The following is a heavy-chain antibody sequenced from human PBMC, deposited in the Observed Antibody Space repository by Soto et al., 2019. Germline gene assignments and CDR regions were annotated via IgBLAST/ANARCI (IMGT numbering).Heavy chain of an antibody. CDR3: TRDDSFGGTKDY. J-gene: IGHJ4*02. CDR2: IWYDGSQK. Sequence: QVQLVESGGGVVQPGRSLRLSCVVSGFTFSHYGMHWVRQAPGKGLEWVAFIWYDGSQKYYGDAVKGRFTISRDDSKNTVYLEMNSLRADDTALYYCTRDDSFGGTKDYWGQGTLVTVSS. D-gene: IGHD2-15*01. CDR1: GFTFSHYG. V-gene: IGHV3-33*01.